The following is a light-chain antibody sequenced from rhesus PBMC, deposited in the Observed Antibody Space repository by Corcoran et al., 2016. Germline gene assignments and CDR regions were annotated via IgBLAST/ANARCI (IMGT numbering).Light chain of an antibody. CDR1: QSISSW. Sequence: DIQMTQSPSSLSASVGDTVTITCRASQSISSWLAWYQQKPGKAPKLLIYKASPVQSGVPSRFSGRGSGTDFTLTIISLQSEDFATYYCQQYNSSPRTFGQRTKVEIK. CDR3: QQYNSSPRT. V-gene: IGKV1-22*01. J-gene: IGKJ1*01. CDR2: KAS.